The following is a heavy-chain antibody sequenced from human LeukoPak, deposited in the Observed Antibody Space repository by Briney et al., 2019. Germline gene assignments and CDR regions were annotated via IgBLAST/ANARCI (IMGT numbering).Heavy chain of an antibody. J-gene: IGHJ3*02. D-gene: IGHD1-26*01. V-gene: IGHV3-66*01. CDR3: ARGELGGAFDI. CDR2: IYSGGST. Sequence: GGSLRLSCVASGFTVSSNYMSWVRQAPGQGLEWVSVIYSGGSTYYADSVQGRFTISRDNSQNALNLQMNSLRAEDTAVYYCARGELGGAFDIWGQGTMVTVSS. CDR1: GFTVSSNY.